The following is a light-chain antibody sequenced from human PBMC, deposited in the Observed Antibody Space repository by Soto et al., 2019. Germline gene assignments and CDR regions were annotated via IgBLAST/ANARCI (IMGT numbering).Light chain of an antibody. CDR3: TSFTTSKTYI. CDR2: EVT. V-gene: IGLV2-18*02. J-gene: IGLJ1*01. CDR1: SSDIGSYDR. Sequence: QSVLTQPPSVSGSPGQSVTISCTGTSSDIGSYDRVSWSQQPPGTAPRLMIYEVTNRPSGAPDRFSGSKSGNTASLTISGLQPEDETDYYCTSFTTSKTYIFGTGTKVTVL.